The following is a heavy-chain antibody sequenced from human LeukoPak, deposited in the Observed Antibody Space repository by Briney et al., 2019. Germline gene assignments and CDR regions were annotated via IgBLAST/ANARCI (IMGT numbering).Heavy chain of an antibody. V-gene: IGHV5-51*01. CDR1: GYSFTSYW. Sequence: GESLKISCKGSGYSFTSYWIGWVRQMPGKGLEWMGIIYPGDSESRYSPFFQGQVTISADKSISTAYLQWSSLKASDSAMYYCARRDSSGYYFRFDYWGRGTLVTVSS. CDR3: ARRDSSGYYFRFDY. CDR2: IYPGDSES. D-gene: IGHD3-22*01. J-gene: IGHJ4*02.